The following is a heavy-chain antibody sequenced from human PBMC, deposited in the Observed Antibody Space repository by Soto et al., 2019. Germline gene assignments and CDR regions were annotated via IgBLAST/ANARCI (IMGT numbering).Heavy chain of an antibody. D-gene: IGHD3-10*01. J-gene: IGHJ5*02. CDR2: IYYSGNT. V-gene: IGHV4-31*03. Sequence: ASETLSLTCTVSGGSISSGGYFWSWIRQHPGKGLEWIGYIYYSGNTYYNPSLKSRVTISIHTSKNQFSLKLSSVTAADTAVYYCARSITPWGQGTLVTVSS. CDR1: GGSISSGGYF. CDR3: ARSITP.